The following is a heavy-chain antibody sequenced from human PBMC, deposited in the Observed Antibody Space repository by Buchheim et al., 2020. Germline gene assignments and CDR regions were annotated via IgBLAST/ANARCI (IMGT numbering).Heavy chain of an antibody. CDR3: ARGRGSGYQIWFDP. V-gene: IGHV4-34*01. CDR2: INHSGST. J-gene: IGHJ5*02. CDR1: GGSFSGYY. Sequence: QVQLQQWGAGLLKPSETLSLTCAVYGGSFSGYYWSWIRQPPGKGLEWIGEINHSGSTNYNPSLKSRVTISVDTSKNKFSLKLSSVTAADTAVYYCARGRGSGYQIWFDPWGQGTL. D-gene: IGHD3-22*01.